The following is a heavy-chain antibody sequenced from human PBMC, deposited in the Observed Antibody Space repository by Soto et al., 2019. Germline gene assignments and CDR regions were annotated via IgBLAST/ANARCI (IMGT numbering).Heavy chain of an antibody. Sequence: SETLSLTCTVSGGSISSYYWSWIRQPPGKGLEWIGYIYYSGSTNYNPSLKSRVTISVDTSKNQFSLKLSSVTAADTAVYYCVCGYGEYYYYGMDVWGRGTTVIVSS. D-gene: IGHD4-17*01. J-gene: IGHJ6*02. CDR2: IYYSGST. CDR3: VCGYGEYYYYGMDV. V-gene: IGHV4-59*01. CDR1: GGSISSYY.